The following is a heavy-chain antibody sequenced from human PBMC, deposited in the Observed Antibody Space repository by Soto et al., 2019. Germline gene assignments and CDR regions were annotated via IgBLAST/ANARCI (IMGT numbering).Heavy chain of an antibody. D-gene: IGHD3-3*01. J-gene: IGHJ5*02. V-gene: IGHV4-39*01. CDR1: GGSISSSSYY. CDR3: ARHSGPPHYDFWSGYVWFDP. Sequence: PSETLSLTCTVSGGSISSSSYYWGWIRQPPGKGLEWIGSIYYSGSTYYNPSLKSRVTISVDTSKNQFSLKLSSVTAADTAVYYCARHSGPPHYDFWSGYVWFDPWGQGTLVTVSS. CDR2: IYYSGST.